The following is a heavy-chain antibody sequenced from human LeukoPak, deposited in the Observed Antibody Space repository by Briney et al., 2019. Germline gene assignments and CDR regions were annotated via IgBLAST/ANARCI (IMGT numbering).Heavy chain of an antibody. Sequence: PGRSLRLSCAASGFTFDHYAMHWVRQAPGKGLEWVSGISWNSGSIGYADSVKGRFTISRDNAKNSLYLQMNSLRAEDTALYYCAKDIGMRGSGSYLRAFDIWGQATMVTVSS. CDR2: ISWNSGSI. CDR1: GFTFDHYA. J-gene: IGHJ3*02. CDR3: AKDIGMRGSGSYLRAFDI. D-gene: IGHD1-26*01. V-gene: IGHV3-9*01.